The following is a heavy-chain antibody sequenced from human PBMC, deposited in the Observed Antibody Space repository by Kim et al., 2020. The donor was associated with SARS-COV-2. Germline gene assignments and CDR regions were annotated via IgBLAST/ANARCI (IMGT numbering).Heavy chain of an antibody. D-gene: IGHD3-10*01. CDR2: INWNGGST. CDR1: GFTFDDYG. J-gene: IGHJ6*02. Sequence: GGSLRLSCAASGFTFDDYGMSWVRQAPGKGLEWVSGINWNGGSTGYADSVKGRFTISRDNAKNSLYLHMNSLRAEDTALYHCARQTGYYYYGMDVWGQGTTVPVSS. CDR3: ARQTGYYYYGMDV. V-gene: IGHV3-20*01.